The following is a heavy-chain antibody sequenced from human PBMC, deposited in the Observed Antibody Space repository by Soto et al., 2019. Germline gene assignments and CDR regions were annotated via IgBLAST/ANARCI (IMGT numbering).Heavy chain of an antibody. CDR3: AKVSSAIVVVVAGNWFDP. CDR1: GFTFSSYA. D-gene: IGHD2-15*01. CDR2: ISGSGGST. Sequence: GGSLRLSCAASGFTFSSYAMSWVRQAPGKGLEWVSAISGSGGSTYYADSVKGRFTISRDNSKNTLYLQMNSLRAEDTAVYYCAKVSSAIVVVVAGNWFDPWGQGTLVTVSS. V-gene: IGHV3-23*01. J-gene: IGHJ5*02.